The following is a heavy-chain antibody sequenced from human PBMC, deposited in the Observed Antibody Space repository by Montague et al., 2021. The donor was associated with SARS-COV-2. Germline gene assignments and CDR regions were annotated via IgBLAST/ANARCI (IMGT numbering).Heavy chain of an antibody. CDR2: TYYRSEWHT. CDR1: GDSVSSTAAA. D-gene: IGHD6-19*01. CDR3: ASGWTLVD. J-gene: IGHJ4*02. V-gene: IGHV6-1*01. Sequence: CAISGDSVSSTAAAWNWIRQSPSRGLEWLGRTYYRSEWHTDYAVPVEGRLAIDADTSKNQFSLQLHSVTPEDSAVYYCASGWTLVDWGQGTLVTVSS.